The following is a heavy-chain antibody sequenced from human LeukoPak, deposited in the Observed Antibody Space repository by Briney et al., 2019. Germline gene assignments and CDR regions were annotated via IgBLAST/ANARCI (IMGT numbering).Heavy chain of an antibody. Sequence: ASVKVSCKASGYTFTSYDINWVRQATGQGLEWMGWMNPNSGNTGYAQKFQGRVTMTRNTSISTAYMELSSLRSEDTAVYYCARELGAAGAGYYYYYVDVWGKGTTVTVSS. CDR2: MNPNSGNT. V-gene: IGHV1-8*01. CDR1: GYTFTSYD. CDR3: ARELGAAGAGYYYYYVDV. J-gene: IGHJ6*03. D-gene: IGHD6-13*01.